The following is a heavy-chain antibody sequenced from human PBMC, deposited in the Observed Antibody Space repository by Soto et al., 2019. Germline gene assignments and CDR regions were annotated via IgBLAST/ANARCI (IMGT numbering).Heavy chain of an antibody. D-gene: IGHD1-7*01. CDR2: VYIGGGT. V-gene: IGHV3-66*01. CDR3: ARSATTWDSYY. J-gene: IGHJ4*02. CDR1: GFTVSSNY. Sequence: EVQLVESGGGLVQPGGSLRLSCAASGFTVSSNYMSWVRQAPGKGLEWASVVYIGGGTYYADSVKGRFTISRDNSKNTLYLQMNNLRAEDTAVYYCARSATTWDSYYWGQGTLVTVSS.